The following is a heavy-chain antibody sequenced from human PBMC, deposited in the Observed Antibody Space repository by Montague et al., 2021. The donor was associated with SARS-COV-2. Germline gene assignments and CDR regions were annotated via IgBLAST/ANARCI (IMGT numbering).Heavy chain of an antibody. CDR3: ARDVRYYDFWSGRAQTSPDY. CDR2: IYHSGST. V-gene: IGHV4-38-2*02. D-gene: IGHD3-3*01. CDR1: GYSISSGYY. J-gene: IGHJ4*02. Sequence: SETLSLTCTVSGYSISSGYYWGWIRQPPGRGLAWIGSIYHSGSTYYNPSLKSRVTISVDTSKNQFSLKLSSVTAADTAVYYCARDVRYYDFWSGRAQTSPDYWGQGTLVTVSS.